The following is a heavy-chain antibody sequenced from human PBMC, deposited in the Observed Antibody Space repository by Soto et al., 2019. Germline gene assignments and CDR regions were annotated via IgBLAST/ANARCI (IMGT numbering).Heavy chain of an antibody. CDR1: GYTFTSYY. CDR3: ARENVVGAYVRESKFDP. Sequence: QVQLVQSGAEVKKPGASVKVSCKASGYTFTSYYMHWVRQAPGQGLEWMGIINPSGGSTSYAQKFQGRVTMTRDTSTSTVYMELSSLRSEDTAVYYCARENVVGAYVRESKFDPWGQGTLVTVSS. D-gene: IGHD2-15*01. CDR2: INPSGGST. V-gene: IGHV1-46*01. J-gene: IGHJ5*02.